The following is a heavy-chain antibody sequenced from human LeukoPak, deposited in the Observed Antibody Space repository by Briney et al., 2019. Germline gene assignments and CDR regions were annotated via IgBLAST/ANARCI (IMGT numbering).Heavy chain of an antibody. V-gene: IGHV3-23*01. Sequence: AGGSLRLSCAASGFTFSSYAMSWVRQAPGKGLEWVSAISGSGGSTYYADSVKGRFTISRDNSKNTLYLQMNSLRAEDTAVYYYATTADYWGSYGWGQGTLVTVSS. CDR1: GFTFSSYA. J-gene: IGHJ4*02. CDR2: ISGSGGST. D-gene: IGHD7-27*01. CDR3: ATTADYWGSYG.